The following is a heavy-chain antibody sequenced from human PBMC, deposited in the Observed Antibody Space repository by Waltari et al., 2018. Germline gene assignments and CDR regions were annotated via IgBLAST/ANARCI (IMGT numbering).Heavy chain of an antibody. J-gene: IGHJ4*02. CDR1: GDSINNNPW. CDR2: IYGSGST. Sequence: QVQLQESGPGLVKPSGTLSLTCVVSGDSINNNPWWSWVRQAPGKGLEWIGQIYGSGSTIYKPSVKSRVTISADNSKNQFSLTLKSVTAADTALYFCARGLSQYGATTGFDYWGQGTRVSVSS. D-gene: IGHD3-9*01. CDR3: ARGLSQYGATTGFDY. V-gene: IGHV4-4*02.